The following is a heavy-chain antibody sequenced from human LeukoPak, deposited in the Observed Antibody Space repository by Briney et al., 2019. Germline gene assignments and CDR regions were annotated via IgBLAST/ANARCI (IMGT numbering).Heavy chain of an antibody. V-gene: IGHV3-7*01. CDR2: IKEDGSDR. D-gene: IGHD1-26*01. CDR1: GFTFSSYW. Sequence: PGGSLRLSCAASGFTFSSYWMSWVRQAPGKGLEWVANIKEDGSDRKYVDSVKGRFTISRDNTKNSLYLQMDSLRAEDTAVYYCARDPYSGSYYAYYYYYMDVWGKGTTVTVSS. J-gene: IGHJ6*03. CDR3: ARDPYSGSYYAYYYYYMDV.